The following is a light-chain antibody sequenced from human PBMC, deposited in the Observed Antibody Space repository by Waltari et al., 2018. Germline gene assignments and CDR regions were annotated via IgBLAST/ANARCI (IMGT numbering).Light chain of an antibody. V-gene: IGLV2-23*02. CDR2: EVS. CDR1: SSDSRRYNL. Sequence: QSALTQPASVSGSPGQSSTIPCTATSSDSRRYNLLSCYQQHPAKAPKLMIYEVSNRPSGVSDRFSGSKSGNTASLTISGLQAEDEADYYCCSYAGSDTFVVLGGGTKLTVL. J-gene: IGLJ2*01. CDR3: CSYAGSDTFVV.